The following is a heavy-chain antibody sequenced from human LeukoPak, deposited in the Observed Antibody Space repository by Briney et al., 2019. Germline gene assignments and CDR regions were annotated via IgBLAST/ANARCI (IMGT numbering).Heavy chain of an antibody. CDR3: AGTRRYCSGGSCYNWFDP. D-gene: IGHD2-15*01. J-gene: IGHJ5*02. CDR2: IYASGNI. Sequence: SETLSLTCTVSGGSISSDTYYWSWIRQPAGKGLEWIGRIYASGNINYNASLKSRVTISIDTSNNQFSLRLSSVIASDTAVYYCAGTRRYCSGGSCYNWFDPWGQGTLVTVSS. V-gene: IGHV4-61*02. CDR1: GGSISSDTYY.